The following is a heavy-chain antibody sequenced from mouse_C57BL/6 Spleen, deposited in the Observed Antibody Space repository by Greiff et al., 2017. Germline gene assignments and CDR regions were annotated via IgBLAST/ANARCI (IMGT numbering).Heavy chain of an antibody. V-gene: IGHV1-26*01. CDR2: INPNNGGT. J-gene: IGHJ2*01. CDR3: ARKMIYYDYERNYFDY. D-gene: IGHD2-4*01. CDR1: GYTFTDYY. Sequence: EVQLQQSGPELVKPGASVKISCKASGYTFTDYYMNWVKQSHGKSLEWIGDINPNNGGTSYNQKFKGKATLTVDKSSSTAYMELRSLTSEDSAVYYCARKMIYYDYERNYFDYWGQGTTLTVSS.